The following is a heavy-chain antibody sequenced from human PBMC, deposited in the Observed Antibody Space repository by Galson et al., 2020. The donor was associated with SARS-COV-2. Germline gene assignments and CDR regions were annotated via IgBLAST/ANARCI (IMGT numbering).Heavy chain of an antibody. D-gene: IGHD5-12*01. CDR3: ARVGRGGVVATTGASFDY. V-gene: IGHV4-39*07. Sequence: SETLSLTCTVSGGSISSSSYYWGWIRQPPGKGLEWIGSIYYSGSTYYNPSLKSRVTISVDTSKNQFSLKLSSVTAADTAVYYCARVGRGGVVATTGASFDYWGQGTLVTVSS. CDR1: GGSISSSSYY. CDR2: IYYSGST. J-gene: IGHJ4*02.